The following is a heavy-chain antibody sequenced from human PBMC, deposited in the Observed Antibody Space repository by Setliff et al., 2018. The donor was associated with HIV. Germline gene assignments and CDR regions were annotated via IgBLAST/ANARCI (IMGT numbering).Heavy chain of an antibody. CDR2: ITDGGDT. V-gene: IGHV4-34*01. CDR1: GGSLDNYY. J-gene: IGHJ4*02. CDR3: TTGGYDGIVDY. Sequence: SETLSLTCAVYGGSLDNYYWTWIRQPPGRGLEWIGEITDGGDTAYNSSLQSRLTISLDTSKKQFALKLHSMTAADTAMYYCTTGGYDGIVDYWGQGTLVTVSS. D-gene: IGHD5-12*01.